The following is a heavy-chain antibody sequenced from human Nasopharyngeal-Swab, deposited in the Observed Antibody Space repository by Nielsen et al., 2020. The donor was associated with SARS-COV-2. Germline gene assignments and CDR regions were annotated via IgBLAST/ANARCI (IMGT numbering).Heavy chain of an antibody. V-gene: IGHV1-69*10. CDR3: AREGEYGAYDAPDY. CDR2: IVPALGLP. J-gene: IGHJ4*02. CDR1: GGTFTNSA. Sequence: SVKVSCKTSGGTFTNSAISWVRQAPGQGLEGMGGIVPALGLPNYAQKFRGRVTISADRSTTTSYLELSSLRSEDTAIYYCAREGEYGAYDAPDYWGQGTLVTVSS. D-gene: IGHD5-12*01.